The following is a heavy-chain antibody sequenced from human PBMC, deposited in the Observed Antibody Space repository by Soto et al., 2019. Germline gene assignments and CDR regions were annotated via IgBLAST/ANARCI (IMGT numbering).Heavy chain of an antibody. CDR3: ARGDATKIVVTTYYAMDV. Sequence: QVQLVQSGAEVKKPGSSVKVSCTASGGSLSNFGISWVRQAPGQGLEWMGAIIPVFGTPNYAQKFQDRVTINVDESTTTVYMEVRSLTSDDTAVYYCARGDATKIVVTTYYAMDVWGQGTTVTVSS. CDR2: IIPVFGTP. D-gene: IGHD3-22*01. V-gene: IGHV1-69*12. J-gene: IGHJ6*02. CDR1: GGSLSNFG.